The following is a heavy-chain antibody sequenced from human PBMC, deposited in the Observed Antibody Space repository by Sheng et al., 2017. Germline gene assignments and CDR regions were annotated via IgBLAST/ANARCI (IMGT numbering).Heavy chain of an antibody. CDR1: GGSISSSSYY. J-gene: IGHJ4*02. D-gene: IGHD5-12*01. V-gene: IGHV4-39*01. CDR2: IYYSGST. CDR3: ARTIRDGYNYVDY. Sequence: QLQLQESGPGLVKPSETLSLTCTVSGGSISSSSYYWGWIRQPPGKGLEWIGSIYYSGSTYYNPSLKSRVTISVDTSKNQFSLKLSSVTAADTAVYYCARTIRDGYNYVDYWGQGTLVHRLL.